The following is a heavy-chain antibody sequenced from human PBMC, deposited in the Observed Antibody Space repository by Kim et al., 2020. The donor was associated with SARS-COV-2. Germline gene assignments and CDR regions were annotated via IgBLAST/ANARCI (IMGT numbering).Heavy chain of an antibody. CDR3: ARADTMVRVFPWFDP. Sequence: SETLSLTCAVYGGSFSGYYWSWIRQPPGKGLEWIGEINHSGSTTYNPSPKNRVTITVDTTKNQFSLKLSSVTAADTAVYYCARADTMVRVFPWFDPWSQG. J-gene: IGHJ5*02. V-gene: IGHV4-34*01. CDR2: INHSGST. D-gene: IGHD3-10*01. CDR1: GGSFSGYY.